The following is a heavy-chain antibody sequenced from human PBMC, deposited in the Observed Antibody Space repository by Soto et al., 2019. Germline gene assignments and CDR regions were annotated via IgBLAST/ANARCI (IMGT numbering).Heavy chain of an antibody. V-gene: IGHV3-30*18. CDR3: TKDGRFDSDGSLYYYYYGMDV. J-gene: IGHJ6*02. Sequence: WSLRLSCAASGFTFNNYGMNWVRQAPGKXLEWVAIISNDGSNKYYIESVRGRFTISRDNSKNMLFLQMNSLRVEDTAVYFCTKDGRFDSDGSLYYYYYGMDVWGQGTTVTVSS. D-gene: IGHD2-15*01. CDR2: ISNDGSNK. CDR1: GFTFNNYG.